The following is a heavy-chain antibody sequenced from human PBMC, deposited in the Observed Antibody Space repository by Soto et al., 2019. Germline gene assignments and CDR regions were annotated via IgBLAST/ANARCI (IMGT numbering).Heavy chain of an antibody. CDR3: TRGEGSGLQKGSELYYFDD. Sequence: QVQLVESGGGVVQPGRSLRLSCSASGFSVTNYAIHWARQAPGKGLEWVAAVWYDESKRWYADSVKDRSIISRDIAKNTGDLEIESLIVDDTAVYYCTRGEGSGLQKGSELYYFDDWGQGTQVTVSS. J-gene: IGHJ4*02. CDR1: GFSVTNYA. D-gene: IGHD6-19*01. V-gene: IGHV3-33*08. CDR2: VWYDESKR.